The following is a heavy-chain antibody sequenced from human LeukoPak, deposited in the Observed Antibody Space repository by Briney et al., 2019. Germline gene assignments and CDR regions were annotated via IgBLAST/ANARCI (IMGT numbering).Heavy chain of an antibody. CDR1: GGTFSSYA. V-gene: IGHV1-46*01. Sequence: ASVKVSCKASGGTFSSYAISWVRQAPGQGLEWMGIINPSGGSTSYAQKFQGRVTMTRDTSTSTVYMELSSLRSEDTAVYYCARGGYNYGSYYMDVWGKGTTVTISS. CDR3: ARGGYNYGSYYMDV. D-gene: IGHD5-18*01. CDR2: INPSGGST. J-gene: IGHJ6*03.